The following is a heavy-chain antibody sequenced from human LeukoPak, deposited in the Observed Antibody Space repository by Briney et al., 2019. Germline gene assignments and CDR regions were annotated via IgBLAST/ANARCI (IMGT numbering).Heavy chain of an antibody. J-gene: IGHJ2*01. D-gene: IGHD3-9*01. CDR3: AREYYDILTGYYRYFDL. CDR2: ISYSGST. V-gene: IGHV4-59*12. CDR1: GGSISSYY. Sequence: SETLSLTCTVSGGSISSYYWNWIRQPPGKGLEWIGYISYSGSTNYNPSLKSRVTISVDTSKNQFSLKLSSVTAADTAVYYCAREYYDILTGYYRYFDLWGRGTLVTVSS.